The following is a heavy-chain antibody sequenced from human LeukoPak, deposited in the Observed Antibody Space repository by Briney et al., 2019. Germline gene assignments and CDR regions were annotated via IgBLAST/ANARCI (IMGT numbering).Heavy chain of an antibody. D-gene: IGHD3-16*01. CDR3: ARHPIYEAYFDF. CDR2: INHDVSEK. CDR1: GFTFDRYW. J-gene: IGHJ4*02. V-gene: IGHV3-7*01. Sequence: GGSLRLSCAASGFTFDRYWMSWVRLAPGKGLEWVAHINHDVSEKSFVASVNCRFTISRHNAYNSLYLQTISLRAEDTAVYYCARHPIYEAYFDFWGQGTLVTVSS.